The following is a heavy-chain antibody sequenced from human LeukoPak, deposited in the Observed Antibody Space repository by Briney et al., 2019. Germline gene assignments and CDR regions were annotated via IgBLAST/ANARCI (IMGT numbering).Heavy chain of an antibody. CDR3: ATQYYYDSSGYYYLYFQH. CDR2: IIPIFGTA. D-gene: IGHD3-22*01. J-gene: IGHJ1*01. Sequence: VASVKVSCKASGGTFSSYAISWVRQAPEQGLEWMGGIIPIFGTANYAQKFQGRVTITADKSTSTAYMELSSLRSEDTAVYYCATQYYYDSSGYYYLYFQHWGQGTLVTVSS. CDR1: GGTFSSYA. V-gene: IGHV1-69*06.